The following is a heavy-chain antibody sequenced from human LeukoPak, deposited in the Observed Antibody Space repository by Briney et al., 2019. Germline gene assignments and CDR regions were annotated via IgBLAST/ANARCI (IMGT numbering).Heavy chain of an antibody. CDR3: AREQNIVVVPAAIRGRDNPPSYLDY. CDR1: GGSISSGSYY. V-gene: IGHV4-61*02. J-gene: IGHJ4*02. Sequence: SETLSLTCTVSGGSISSGSYYWSWIRQPAGKGLEWIGRIYTSGSTNYNPSLKSRVTISVDTSKNQFSLKLSSVTAADTAVYYCAREQNIVVVPAAIRGRDNPPSYLDYWGQGTLVTVSS. D-gene: IGHD2-2*02. CDR2: IYTSGST.